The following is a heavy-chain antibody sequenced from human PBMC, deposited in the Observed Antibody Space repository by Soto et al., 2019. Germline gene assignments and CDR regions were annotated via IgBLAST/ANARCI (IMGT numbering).Heavy chain of an antibody. Sequence: PGGSLRLSCAASGFTFSSYWMHWVRQAPGRGLVWVSRINTDGISTIYADSVKGRFTISRDNAKNTLYLQMNSLRAEDTALYYCARDPGYCTTTTCEKFDLWGRGARVTVS. CDR1: GFTFSSYW. CDR3: ARDPGYCTTTTCEKFDL. D-gene: IGHD2-2*03. CDR2: INTDGIST. J-gene: IGHJ2*01. V-gene: IGHV3-74*01.